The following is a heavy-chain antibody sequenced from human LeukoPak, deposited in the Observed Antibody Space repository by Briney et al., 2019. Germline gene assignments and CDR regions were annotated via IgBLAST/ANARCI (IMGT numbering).Heavy chain of an antibody. CDR1: GFTFSSYE. Sequence: GGSLRLSCAASGFTFSSYEMNWVRQAPGKGLEWVSYISSSGSTIYYADSVKGRFTISRDNSKSTLYIQMNSLRAEDAAVYYCAKDSVSQNGIFDPFDVWGLGTLVTVSS. V-gene: IGHV3-48*03. D-gene: IGHD2-15*01. CDR3: AKDSVSQNGIFDPFDV. CDR2: ISSSGSTI. J-gene: IGHJ3*01.